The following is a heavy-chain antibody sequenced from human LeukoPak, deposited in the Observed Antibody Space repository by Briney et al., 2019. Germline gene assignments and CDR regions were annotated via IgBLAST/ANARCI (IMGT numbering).Heavy chain of an antibody. D-gene: IGHD6-19*01. Sequence: PGRSLRLSCAASGFTFSSYGMHGVRQAPGKGLEWVAVIWYDGSNKYYADSVKGRFTISRDNSKNTLYLQMNSLRAEDTAVYYCARDGSSGWYWVDYWGQGTLVTVSS. CDR1: GFTFSSYG. V-gene: IGHV3-33*01. CDR2: IWYDGSNK. J-gene: IGHJ4*02. CDR3: ARDGSSGWYWVDY.